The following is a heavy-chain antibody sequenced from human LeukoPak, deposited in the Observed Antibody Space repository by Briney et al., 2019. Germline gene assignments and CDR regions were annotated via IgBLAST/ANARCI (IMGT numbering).Heavy chain of an antibody. J-gene: IGHJ4*02. Sequence: GGSLRLSCAASGFTFDDYAMHWVRQAPGKGLEWVSGISWNNGSIGYADSVKGRFTISRDNAKNSLYLQMNSLRAEDTALYYCAKDIFGGGSSTALIDYWGQGTLVTVSS. D-gene: IGHD1-26*01. V-gene: IGHV3-9*01. CDR2: ISWNNGSI. CDR1: GFTFDDYA. CDR3: AKDIFGGGSSTALIDY.